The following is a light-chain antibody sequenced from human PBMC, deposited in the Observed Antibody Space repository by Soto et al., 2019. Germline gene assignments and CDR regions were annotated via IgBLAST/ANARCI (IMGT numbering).Light chain of an antibody. CDR1: SSDIGAYNF. J-gene: IGLJ2*01. V-gene: IGLV2-14*03. Sequence: QPVLTQPASVSGSPGQSITISCTGTSSDIGAYNFVSWYQQHPGKATKLMLYDVNIRPSGVSNRFSGSKSGNTASLTISGLQAEDEADYYCTSWTTSTTMIFGGGTKLTVL. CDR2: DVN. CDR3: TSWTTSTTMI.